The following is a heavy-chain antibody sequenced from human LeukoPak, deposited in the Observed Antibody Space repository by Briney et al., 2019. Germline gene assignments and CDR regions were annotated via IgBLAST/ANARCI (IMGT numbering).Heavy chain of an antibody. CDR1: GGSISSGDYY. CDR3: ARVNAPSYYYDSSGYHFDY. V-gene: IGHV4-30-4*01. J-gene: IGHJ4*02. CDR2: IYYSGST. D-gene: IGHD3-22*01. Sequence: SETLSLTCTVSGGSISSGDYYWSWIRQPPGKGLEWIGYIYYSGSTYYNPSLKSRVTISVDKSKNQFSLKLSSVTAADTAVYYCARVNAPSYYYDSSGYHFDYWGQGTLVTVSS.